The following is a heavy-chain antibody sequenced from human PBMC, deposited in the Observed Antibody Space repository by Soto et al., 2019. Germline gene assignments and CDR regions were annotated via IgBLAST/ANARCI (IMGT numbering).Heavy chain of an antibody. J-gene: IGHJ5*02. D-gene: IGHD1-1*01. CDR3: ARDKNGGSDP. V-gene: IGHV3-53*04. Sequence: GGSLRLSCAASGFPVSSNYMSWVRQAPGKGLEWVSVIYSGGSTYYADSVKGRFTISRHNSKNTLYLQMNSLRAEDTAVYYCARDKNGGSDPWGQGTLVTVSS. CDR2: IYSGGST. CDR1: GFPVSSNY.